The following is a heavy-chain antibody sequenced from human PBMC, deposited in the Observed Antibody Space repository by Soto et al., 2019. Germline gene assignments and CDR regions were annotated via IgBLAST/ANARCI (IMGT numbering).Heavy chain of an antibody. J-gene: IGHJ5*02. V-gene: IGHV3-23*01. CDR2: ISGSGGST. Sequence: GGSLRLSCAASGFTFSSYAMSWVRQAAGKGLEWVSAISGSGGSTYYADSVKGRFTISRDNSKNTLYLQMNSLRAEDTAVYYCAKDLDSRGYNCFDPWGQGTLVTVSS. CDR3: AKDLDSRGYNCFDP. D-gene: IGHD3-22*01. CDR1: GFTFSSYA.